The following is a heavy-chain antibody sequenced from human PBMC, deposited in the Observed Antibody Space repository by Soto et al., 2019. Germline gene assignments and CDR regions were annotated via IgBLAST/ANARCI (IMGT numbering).Heavy chain of an antibody. D-gene: IGHD2-15*01. CDR2: ISGDARNT. V-gene: IGHV3-74*01. CDR3: GRRDRSGGYCDF. CDR1: GFTFSNYW. J-gene: IGHJ4*01. Sequence: GGSLRLSCAASGFTFSNYWMHWVRQVPGKGLVWVSRISGDARNTHYAGLAKGRFTISRDNAKNTVYLQMNSLTVEDTAVYYFGRRDRSGGYCDFWGQGILVTVSS.